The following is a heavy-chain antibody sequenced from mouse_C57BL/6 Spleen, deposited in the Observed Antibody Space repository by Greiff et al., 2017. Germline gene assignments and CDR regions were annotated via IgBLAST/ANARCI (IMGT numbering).Heavy chain of an antibody. CDR2: IYPGDGDT. D-gene: IGHD1-1*01. J-gene: IGHJ4*01. V-gene: IGHV1-82*01. CDR3: ARPLLLRSYAMDY. Sequence: VQLQQSGPELVKPGASVKISCKASGYAFSSSWMNWVKQRPGTGLEWIGRIYPGDGDTNYNGKFKGKATLTADKSSSTAYMQLSSLTSEDSAVYFCARPLLLRSYAMDYWGQGTSVTVSS. CDR1: GYAFSSSW.